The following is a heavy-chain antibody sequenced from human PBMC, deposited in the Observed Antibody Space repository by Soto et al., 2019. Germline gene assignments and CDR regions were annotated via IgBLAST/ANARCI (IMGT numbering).Heavy chain of an antibody. CDR3: ARDRNDFYGDLQYFDY. Sequence: SETLSLTGTVSGGSVSSGSYYWSWIRQPPGKGLEWIGYIYYSGSTNYNPSLKSRVTISVDTSKNQFSLKLSSVTAADTAVYYCARDRNDFYGDLQYFDYSGQGTLVTFSS. CDR2: IYYSGST. V-gene: IGHV4-61*01. D-gene: IGHD4-17*01. CDR1: GGSVSSGSYY. J-gene: IGHJ4*02.